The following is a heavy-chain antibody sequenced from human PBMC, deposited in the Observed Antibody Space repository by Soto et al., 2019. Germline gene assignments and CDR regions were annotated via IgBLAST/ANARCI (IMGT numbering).Heavy chain of an antibody. D-gene: IGHD2-8*02. CDR2: IGGTSYYT. CDR1: GFTFSDYY. CDR3: ARTRSTGRDDAFDI. J-gene: IGHJ3*02. Sequence: QVQLVESGGGLVEPGGSLRLSCAASGFTFSDYYMTWIRQAPGKGLEWVSYIGGTSYYTNNADSVKGRFIISRNNAKNSLYLQMKSLRAEDTAVYFCARTRSTGRDDAFDIWGQGTVLTVSS. V-gene: IGHV3-11*05.